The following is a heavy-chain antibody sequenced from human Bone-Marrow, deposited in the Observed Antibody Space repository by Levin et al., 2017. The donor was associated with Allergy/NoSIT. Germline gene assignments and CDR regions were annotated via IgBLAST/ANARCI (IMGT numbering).Heavy chain of an antibody. V-gene: IGHV3-23*01. D-gene: IGHD3-3*01. CDR2: ISGSGGST. CDR3: AKFYDFWSGYYTGAYYYYMDV. CDR1: GFTFSSYA. J-gene: IGHJ6*03. Sequence: GGSLRLSCAASGFTFSSYAMSWVRQAPGKGLEWVSAISGSGGSTYYADSVKGRFTISRDNSKNTLYLQMNSLRAEDTAVYYCAKFYDFWSGYYTGAYYYYMDVWGKGTTVTVSS.